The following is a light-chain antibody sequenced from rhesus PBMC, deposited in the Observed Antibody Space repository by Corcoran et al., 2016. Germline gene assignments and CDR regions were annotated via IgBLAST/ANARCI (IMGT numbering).Light chain of an antibody. V-gene: IGKV1-43*01. J-gene: IGKJ4*01. CDR2: AAS. CDR1: QGISTY. CDR3: LQYNSNPLT. Sequence: DIQMTQSPSSLSASVGDRVTITCRASQGISTYLNWYQPKPGKAPKRLIYAASSLESGVPSRFSGSGSVTDFTLTISSLQPEEFATYYCLQYNSNPLTFGGGTKVEIK.